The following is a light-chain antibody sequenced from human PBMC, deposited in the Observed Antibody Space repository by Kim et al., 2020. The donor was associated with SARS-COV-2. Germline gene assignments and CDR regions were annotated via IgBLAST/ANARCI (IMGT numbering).Light chain of an antibody. CDR1: SSDVGGYNY. CDR3: SSYTSSSTLEV. J-gene: IGLJ1*01. V-gene: IGLV2-14*03. CDR2: DVS. Sequence: QSTNVSCTGTSSDVGGYNYVSWYQQHPGKAPKLMIYDVSNRPSGVSNRFSGSKSGNTASLTISGLQAEDEADYYCSSYTSSSTLEVFGTGTKVTVL.